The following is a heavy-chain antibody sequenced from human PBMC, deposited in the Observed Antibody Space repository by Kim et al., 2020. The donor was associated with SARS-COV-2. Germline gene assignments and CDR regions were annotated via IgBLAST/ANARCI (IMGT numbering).Heavy chain of an antibody. CDR2: MNPNSGNT. CDR3: ASPYSGSYDYYYYYGMDV. J-gene: IGHJ6*02. CDR1: GYTFTSYD. Sequence: ASVKVSCKASGYTFTSYDINWVRQVTGQGLEWMGWMNPNSGNTGYAQKFQGRVTMTRNTSISTAYMELSSLRSEDTAVYYCASPYSGSYDYYYYYGMDVWGQGTTVTVSS. D-gene: IGHD1-26*01. V-gene: IGHV1-8*01.